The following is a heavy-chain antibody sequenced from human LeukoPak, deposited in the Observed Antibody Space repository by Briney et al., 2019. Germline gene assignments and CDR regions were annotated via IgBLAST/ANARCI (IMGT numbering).Heavy chain of an antibody. D-gene: IGHD3-3*01. CDR3: ARSPEIYDFWSGLYYFDY. CDR1: GYSISSGYF. Sequence: SETLSLTCSVSGYSISSGYFWGWIRQPPGKGLEWIGRIYHSGTTYYDPSLKSRVTISVDTSKNQFSLKLSSVTAADTAVYYCARSPEIYDFWSGLYYFDYWGQGTLVTVSS. J-gene: IGHJ4*02. CDR2: IYHSGTT. V-gene: IGHV4-38-2*02.